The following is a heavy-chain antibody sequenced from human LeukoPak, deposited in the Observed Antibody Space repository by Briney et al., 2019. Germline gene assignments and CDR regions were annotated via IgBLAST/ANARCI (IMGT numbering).Heavy chain of an antibody. D-gene: IGHD4-23*01. CDR2: MNPESGNT. Sequence: ASVTVSFKSSGYNFNNYDINWVRQATGQGLEWMGWMNPESGNTGYAQKFQGRVTMTRNTSINTAYMELTRLRSEDTAVYYCARVINGGNPNDYWGQGTLVTVSS. CDR3: ARVINGGNPNDY. J-gene: IGHJ4*02. CDR1: GYNFNNYD. V-gene: IGHV1-8*01.